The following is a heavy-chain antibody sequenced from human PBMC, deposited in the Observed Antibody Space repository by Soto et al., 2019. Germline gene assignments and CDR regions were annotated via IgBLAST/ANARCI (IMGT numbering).Heavy chain of an antibody. D-gene: IGHD3-10*01. CDR3: ARDLCPLGSGTACPLYGLDI. J-gene: IGHJ6*02. V-gene: IGHV1-2*02. Sequence: QVQLVQSGAEVKPPGASVKVSCKASGYTFTGHYMHWVRQVSGKRLEHLGWLKSDNGGTYYATKFQGRVTFTRDTSTSTAYMELNGLQSADTAVYFCARDLCPLGSGTACPLYGLDIWGQGTTVVVS. CDR1: GYTFTGHY. CDR2: LKSDNGGT.